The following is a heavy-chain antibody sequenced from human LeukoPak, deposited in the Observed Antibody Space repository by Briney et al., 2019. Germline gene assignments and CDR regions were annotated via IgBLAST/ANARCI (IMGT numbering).Heavy chain of an antibody. CDR1: GFTFSSYA. CDR3: ARDNSVGDYAWWFDP. J-gene: IGHJ5*02. V-gene: IGHV3-30*04. Sequence: GGSLRLSCAASGFTFSSYAMHWVRQAPGKGLEWVAVISYDGSNKHYADSVKGRFTISRDNSKNTLYLQMNSLRAEDTAVYYCARDNSVGDYAWWFDPWGQGTLVTVSS. D-gene: IGHD1-26*01. CDR2: ISYDGSNK.